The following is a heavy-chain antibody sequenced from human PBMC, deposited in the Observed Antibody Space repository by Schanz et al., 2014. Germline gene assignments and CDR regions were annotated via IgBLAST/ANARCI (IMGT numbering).Heavy chain of an antibody. CDR3: AKGRFGELSAFDI. Sequence: VQLVESGGGLGKPGGSLRLSCAASGFSFSSYAMGGVRQARGKGLEWVSAISASGGTTYYADSVKGRFTISRDNSKNTLYLQMNTLRAEDTAVYYCAKGRFGELSAFDIWGQGTMVTVSS. CDR1: GFSFSSYA. V-gene: IGHV3-23*04. J-gene: IGHJ3*02. CDR2: ISASGGTT. D-gene: IGHD3-10*01.